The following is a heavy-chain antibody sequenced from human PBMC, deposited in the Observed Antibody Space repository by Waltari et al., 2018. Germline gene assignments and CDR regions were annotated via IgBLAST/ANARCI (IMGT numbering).Heavy chain of an antibody. V-gene: IGHV4-59*01. Sequence: QVQLQESGPGLVKPSETLSLTCTVSGGSISSYYWSWIRQPPGKGLEWIGYIYYSGSTNYHPALTSRVTISVDTAKNQFSLKLSSVTAADTAVYYCAREERVWGYLNFWGQGTLVTVSS. CDR2: IYYSGST. J-gene: IGHJ4*02. D-gene: IGHD2-21*01. CDR1: GGSISSYY. CDR3: AREERVWGYLNF.